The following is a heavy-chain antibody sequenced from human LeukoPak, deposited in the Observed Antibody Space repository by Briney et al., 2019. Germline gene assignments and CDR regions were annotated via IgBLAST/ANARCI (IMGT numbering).Heavy chain of an antibody. V-gene: IGHV3-30*18. CDR3: AKDMVRGYYFDC. Sequence: GGSLRLSCAASGITFSSYGMHWVRQAPGKGLEWVALISYDGTNKYYADSVKGRFTVSRDNSKNTLYLQMNSLRAEDTAVYFCAKDMVRGYYFDCWGQGTLITVSS. CDR1: GITFSSYG. D-gene: IGHD3-10*01. J-gene: IGHJ4*02. CDR2: ISYDGTNK.